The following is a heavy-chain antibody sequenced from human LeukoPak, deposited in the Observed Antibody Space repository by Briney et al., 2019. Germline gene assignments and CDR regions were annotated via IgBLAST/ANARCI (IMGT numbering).Heavy chain of an antibody. CDR2: ISYSGST. D-gene: IGHD1-26*01. CDR1: GGSISTYY. Sequence: PSETLSLTCTVSGGSISTYYWTWIQQPPGKGLEWIGYISYSGSTNYNPSLKSRVTISVDTSKNQFSLRLSSVTATDTAVYYCARVRWERSFDYWGQGTLVTVSS. J-gene: IGHJ4*02. CDR3: ARVRWERSFDY. V-gene: IGHV4-59*08.